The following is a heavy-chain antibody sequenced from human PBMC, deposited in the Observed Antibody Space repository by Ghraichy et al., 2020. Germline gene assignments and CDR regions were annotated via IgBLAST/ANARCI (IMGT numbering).Heavy chain of an antibody. V-gene: IGHV3-74*01. Sequence: GGSLRLSCVGSGFTFSSFWMHWVRQVPGRGLVWVSRINEDGSYTNNAEGRFAISRDNAKNTLYLQINSLRPEDTAVYYCARDLRGPSDYWGQGTLVTVSA. CDR2: INEDGSYT. CDR3: ARDLRGPSDY. CDR1: GFTFSSFW. J-gene: IGHJ4*02.